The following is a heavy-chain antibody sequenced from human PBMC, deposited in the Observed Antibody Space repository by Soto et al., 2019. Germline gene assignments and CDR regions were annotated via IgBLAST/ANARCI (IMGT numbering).Heavy chain of an antibody. V-gene: IGHV4-31*03. CDR3: ARVIRGQELRYFDWFDHGGGGDGIDY. Sequence: QVQLQESGPGLVKPSQTLSLTCTVSGGSISSGGYYWSWIRQHPGKGLEWIGYIYYSGSTYYNPSLKSRVTISGDTSKNQFSRKVSSVTAADTAVYYWARVIRGQELRYFDWFDHGGGGDGIDYWGQGTLVTVSS. CDR1: GGSISSGGYY. J-gene: IGHJ4*02. D-gene: IGHD3-9*01. CDR2: IYYSGST.